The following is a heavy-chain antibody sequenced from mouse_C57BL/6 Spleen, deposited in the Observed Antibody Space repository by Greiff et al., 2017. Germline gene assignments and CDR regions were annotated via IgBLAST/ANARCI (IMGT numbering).Heavy chain of an antibody. V-gene: IGHV1-52*01. CDR1: GYTFTSYW. J-gene: IGHJ3*01. CDR2: IDPSDSET. Sequence: VQLKQPGAELVRPGSSVKLSCKASGYTFTSYWMHWVKQRPIQGLEWIGNIDPSDSETHYNQKFKDKATLTVDKSSSTAYMQLSSLTSEDSAVYYCARSEALVGPFAYWGQGTLVTVSA. D-gene: IGHD1-1*01. CDR3: ARSEALVGPFAY.